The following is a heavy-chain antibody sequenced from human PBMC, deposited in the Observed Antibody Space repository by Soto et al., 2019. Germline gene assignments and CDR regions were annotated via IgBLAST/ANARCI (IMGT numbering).Heavy chain of an antibody. J-gene: IGHJ4*02. CDR3: AGLKYFHSGDYLVY. CDR1: GGSISSSSYY. V-gene: IGHV4-39*01. Sequence: PSETLSLTCTVSGGSISSSSYYWGWIRQPPGKGLEWIGSIYYSGSTYYNPSLKSRVTISVDTSKNQFSLKLSSVTAADTAVYYCAGLKYFHSGDYLVYSGQGTRVTVSS. D-gene: IGHD3-22*01. CDR2: IYYSGST.